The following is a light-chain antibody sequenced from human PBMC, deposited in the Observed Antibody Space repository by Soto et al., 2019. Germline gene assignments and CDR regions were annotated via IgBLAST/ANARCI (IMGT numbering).Light chain of an antibody. V-gene: IGLV2-14*01. CDR2: DVT. CDR1: SSDVGGYNS. Sequence: QSVLTQPASVSGSPGQSVTISCTGTSSDVGGYNSVSWYQQHPGKAPKLMIYDVTNRPSGISNRFSGSKSGNTASLTISGLQAEDEADYYCSSYTCTSTYVFGTGTKVTVL. J-gene: IGLJ1*01. CDR3: SSYTCTSTYV.